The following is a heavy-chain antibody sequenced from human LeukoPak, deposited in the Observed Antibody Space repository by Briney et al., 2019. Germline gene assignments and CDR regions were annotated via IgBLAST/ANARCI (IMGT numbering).Heavy chain of an antibody. CDR1: GFTFSSYA. V-gene: IGHV3-30-3*01. D-gene: IGHD5-18*01. Sequence: GRSLRLSCAASGFTFSSYAMHWVRQAPAKGLEWVAVISYDGINKYCVDSVKGRFTISRDNSKNTLYLQMNSLRAEDTAVYYCARDGYDLNTPMVSTIFDYWGQGTLVTVSP. J-gene: IGHJ4*02. CDR3: ARDGYDLNTPMVSTIFDY. CDR2: ISYDGINK.